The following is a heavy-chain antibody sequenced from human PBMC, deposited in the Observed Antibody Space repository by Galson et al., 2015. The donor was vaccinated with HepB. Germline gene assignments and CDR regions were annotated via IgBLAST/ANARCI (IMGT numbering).Heavy chain of an antibody. Sequence: ETLSLTCTVSGGSISSYYWSWIRQPPGKGLEWIGYIYYSGSTNYNPSLKSRVTISVDTSKNQFSLKLSSVTAADTAVYYCARESSPGGMDVWGQGTTVTVSS. D-gene: IGHD6-13*01. CDR3: ARESSPGGMDV. V-gene: IGHV4-59*01. J-gene: IGHJ6*02. CDR2: IYYSGST. CDR1: GGSISSYY.